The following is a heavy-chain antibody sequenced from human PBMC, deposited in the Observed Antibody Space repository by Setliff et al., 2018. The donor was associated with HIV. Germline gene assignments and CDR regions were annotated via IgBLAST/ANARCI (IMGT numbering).Heavy chain of an antibody. J-gene: IGHJ4*02. CDR2: INPNSGGT. Sequence: ASVKVSCKASGYTFTGYYMHWVRQAPGQGLEWMGWINPNSGGTNYAQKFQGRVTVTRDTSINTVYLEVNGLKSDDTAVYYCARDLRGYNSGLEYWGQGTLVTVSS. CDR1: GYTFTGYY. CDR3: ARDLRGYNSGLEY. V-gene: IGHV1-2*02. D-gene: IGHD5-18*01.